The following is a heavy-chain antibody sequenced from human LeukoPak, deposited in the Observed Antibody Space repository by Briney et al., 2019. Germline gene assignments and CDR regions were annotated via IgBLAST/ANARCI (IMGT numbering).Heavy chain of an antibody. CDR2: IYYSGST. V-gene: IGHV4-38-2*02. CDR3: ARESQAYYDLDY. CDR1: GYSISSGYY. D-gene: IGHD3-3*01. J-gene: IGHJ4*02. Sequence: SETLSLTCAVSGYSISSGYYWGWIRQPPGKGLEWIGSIYYSGSTYYNPSLKSRVTISVDTSKNQFSLKLSSVTAADTAVYYCARESQAYYDLDYWGQGTLVTVSS.